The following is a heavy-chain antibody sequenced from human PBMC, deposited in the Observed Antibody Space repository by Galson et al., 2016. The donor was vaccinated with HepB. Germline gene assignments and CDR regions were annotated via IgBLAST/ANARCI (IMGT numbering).Heavy chain of an antibody. CDR2: IYWNDLK. D-gene: IGHD3-3*01. CDR1: GFSLTTRAVG. V-gene: IGHV2-5*01. CDR3: AHRHDDFGGVYRDVVDV. J-gene: IGHJ3*01. Sequence: LVKPTQTLTLTCSFSGFSLTTRAVGVGWIRQPPGKALEWLALIYWNDLKRYTPSLENRLTITKDTAGDRVVLTLINVDPQDTGTYYCAHRHDDFGGVYRDVVDVWGQGTMVTVSS.